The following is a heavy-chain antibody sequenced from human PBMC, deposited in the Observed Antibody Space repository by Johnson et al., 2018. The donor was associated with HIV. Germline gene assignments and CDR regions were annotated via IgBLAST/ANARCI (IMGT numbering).Heavy chain of an antibody. D-gene: IGHD4-23*01. V-gene: IGHV3-20*04. CDR2: INWNGGRT. J-gene: IGHJ3*01. CDR1: GFSFSDFH. Sequence: VQLVESGGGLVKPGGSLRLSCRASGFSFSDFHMSWIRQAPGKGLEWISTINWNGGRTGYVDSLKGRFTISRDNATNSLYLQMNNLRAEDTALYYCARVSDDYGGNPAAWGAFDVWGQGTMVTVSS. CDR3: ARVSDDYGGNPAAWGAFDV.